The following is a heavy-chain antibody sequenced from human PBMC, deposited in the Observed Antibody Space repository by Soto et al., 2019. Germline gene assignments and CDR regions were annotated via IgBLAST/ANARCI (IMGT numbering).Heavy chain of an antibody. V-gene: IGHV4-4*07. J-gene: IGHJ4*02. Sequence: KTSETLSLTCTVSGGSISSYYWSWIRQPAGKGLEWIGRIYTSGSTNYNPSLKSRVTMSVDTSKNQFSLKLSSVTAADTAVYYCARELLLGRDGYKIDYWGQGTLVTVSS. D-gene: IGHD5-12*01. CDR3: ARELLLGRDGYKIDY. CDR2: IYTSGST. CDR1: GGSISSYY.